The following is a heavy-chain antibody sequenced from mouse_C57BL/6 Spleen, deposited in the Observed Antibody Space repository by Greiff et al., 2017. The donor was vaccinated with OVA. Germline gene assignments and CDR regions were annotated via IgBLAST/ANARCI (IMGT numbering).Heavy chain of an antibody. J-gene: IGHJ2*01. CDR3: ASLVGATSNFDY. Sequence: QVQLKQPGAELVRPGTSVKLSCKASGYTFTSYWMHWVKQRPGQGLEWIGVIDPSDSYTNYNQKFKGKATLTVDTSSSTAYMQLSSLTSEDSAVYDCASLVGATSNFDYWGQGTTLTVSS. CDR2: IDPSDSYT. V-gene: IGHV1-59*01. CDR1: GYTFTSYW. D-gene: IGHD1-1*01.